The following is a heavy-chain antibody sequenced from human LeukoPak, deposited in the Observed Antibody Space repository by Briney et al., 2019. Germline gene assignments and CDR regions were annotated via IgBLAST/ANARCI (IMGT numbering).Heavy chain of an antibody. D-gene: IGHD5-24*01. CDR2: ISYDGNNK. CDR3: ARDRTRDGYSSHSDAFDI. CDR1: GFTFSDHA. J-gene: IGHJ3*02. V-gene: IGHV3-30-3*01. Sequence: GGSLRLSCAASGFTFSDHAMHWVRQAPGKGLEWVAVISYDGNNKVHADSVKGRFTISRDNAKNSLYLQMNSLRAEDTAVYYCARDRTRDGYSSHSDAFDIWGQGTMVTVSS.